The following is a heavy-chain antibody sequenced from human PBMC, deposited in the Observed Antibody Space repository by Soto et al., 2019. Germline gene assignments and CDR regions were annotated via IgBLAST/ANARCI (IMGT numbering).Heavy chain of an antibody. J-gene: IGHJ4*02. V-gene: IGHV3-30*18. CDR3: AKAPGAQHGYDFFFDQ. CDR2: VSFDGDKN. CDR1: GFMFNSCD. D-gene: IGHD5-12*01. Sequence: QVQVVESGGGVVQPGRTLRLSCSTSGFMFNSCDMHWVRQAPGKGLEWVAVVSFDGDKNYYANSVKGRFTISRDNSQNMVYLQMDSLRPEDTALYYCAKAPGAQHGYDFFFDQWGQGTLVTVS.